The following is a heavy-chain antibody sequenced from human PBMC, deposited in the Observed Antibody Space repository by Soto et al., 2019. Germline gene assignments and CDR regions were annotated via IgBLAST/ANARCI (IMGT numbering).Heavy chain of an antibody. CDR2: INAGNGNT. CDR1: GYTFTSYA. CDR3: AREGLNHGWSRGYSPYWYFDL. Sequence: QVQLVQSGAEVKKPGASVKVSCKASGYTFTSYAMHWVRQAPGQRLEWMGWINAGNGNTKYSQKFQGRVTITRDTSAITAYMELSSLRSEDTAVYYCAREGLNHGWSRGYSPYWYFDLWGRGTLVTVYS. D-gene: IGHD5-18*01. V-gene: IGHV1-3*01. J-gene: IGHJ2*01.